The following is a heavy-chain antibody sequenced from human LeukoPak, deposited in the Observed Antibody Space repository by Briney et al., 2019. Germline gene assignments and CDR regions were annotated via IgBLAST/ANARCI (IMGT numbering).Heavy chain of an antibody. J-gene: IGHJ4*02. CDR1: GFTFTTYG. CDR2: IIPIFGTT. CDR3: ATDNDSRDPPHFDY. V-gene: IGHV1-69*06. Sequence: SVNVSCKATGFTFTTYGISWVRQAPGQGGEWVGGIIPIFGTTNYARKFRGRVTLTADKTTRTAYLELSSLRSEDTAVYYCATDNDSRDPPHFDYWGQGTLVTVSS. D-gene: IGHD3-16*01.